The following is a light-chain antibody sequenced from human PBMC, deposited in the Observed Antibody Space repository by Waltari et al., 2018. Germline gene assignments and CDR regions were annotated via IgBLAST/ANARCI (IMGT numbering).Light chain of an antibody. J-gene: IGLJ3*02. V-gene: IGLV1-44*01. CDR1: SLNIGRHV. CDR2: RNN. CDR3: AAWDDSLHGPV. Sequence: QSVLTQPPSASGTPGPRVTVARSGSSLNIGRHVANWYQPLPATAPKVVTYRNNHRPSGVPDRFSGSTSGTSAALAIIGLQSEDEGDYYCAAWDDSLHGPVFGAGTKVTVL.